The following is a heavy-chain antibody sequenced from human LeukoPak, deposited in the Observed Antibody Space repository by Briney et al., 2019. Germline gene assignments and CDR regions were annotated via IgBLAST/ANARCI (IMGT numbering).Heavy chain of an antibody. J-gene: IGHJ4*02. V-gene: IGHV3-9*01. D-gene: IGHD6-13*01. CDR1: GFTFDDYA. CDR3: AKGHYSSSWFLFDY. CDR2: ISWNSGSI. Sequence: PGRSLRLTCAASGFTFDDYAMHWVRQAPGKGLEWVSGISWNSGSIGYADSVKGRFTISRDNAKNSLYLQMNSLRAEDTALYYCAKGHYSSSWFLFDYWGQGTLVTVSS.